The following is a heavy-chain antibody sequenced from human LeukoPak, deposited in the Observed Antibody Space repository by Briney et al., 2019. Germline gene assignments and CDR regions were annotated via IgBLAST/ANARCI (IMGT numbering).Heavy chain of an antibody. J-gene: IGHJ6*02. V-gene: IGHV4-59*01. CDR3: ARGGGEWLLPLGYYYGMDV. CDR2: IYYSGST. Sequence: PSETLSLTCTVSGGSISSYYWSWIRQPPGKGLEWIGYIYYSGSTNYNPSLKSRVTISVDTSKNQFSLKLSSVTAADTAVYYCARGGGEWLLPLGYYYGMDVWGQGTTVTVSS. CDR1: GGSISSYY. D-gene: IGHD3-3*01.